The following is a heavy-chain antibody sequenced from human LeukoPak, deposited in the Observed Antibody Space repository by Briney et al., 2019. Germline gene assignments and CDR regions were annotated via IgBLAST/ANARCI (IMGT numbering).Heavy chain of an antibody. Sequence: SETLSLTCAVYGGSFSDFYWSWIRQPPGKGLEWIGEINHSGSTNYNPSLKSRVTILVDTSKNQFSLKLSSVTAADTAVYYCARGCVYGGNNGDAFDIWGQGTMVTVSS. V-gene: IGHV4-34*01. CDR1: GGSFSDFY. D-gene: IGHD4-23*01. CDR2: INHSGST. CDR3: ARGCVYGGNNGDAFDI. J-gene: IGHJ3*02.